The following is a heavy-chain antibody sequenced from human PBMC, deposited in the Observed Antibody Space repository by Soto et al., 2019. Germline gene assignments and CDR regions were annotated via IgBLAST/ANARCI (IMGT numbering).Heavy chain of an antibody. CDR3: AREVAQYQLLFAFDI. Sequence: GGSLRLSCAASGFTFDDYAMHWVRQAPGKGLVWVSGISWNSGSIGYADSVKGRFTISRDNAKNSLYLQMNSLRAEDTALYYCAREVAQYQLLFAFDIWGQGTMVTV. CDR2: ISWNSGSI. J-gene: IGHJ3*02. V-gene: IGHV3-9*01. CDR1: GFTFDDYA. D-gene: IGHD2-2*01.